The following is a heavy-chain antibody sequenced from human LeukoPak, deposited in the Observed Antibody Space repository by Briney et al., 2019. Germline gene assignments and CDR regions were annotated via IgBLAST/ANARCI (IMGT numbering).Heavy chain of an antibody. V-gene: IGHV3-23*01. Sequence: GGSLRLSCAASGFNLNNFAMSWVRQAPGKGPEWLSAVTGPADTTYYAESVKGRFTISRDYSKSMVYLQMNSLRVEDTAIYYCAKGAEIDHWGQGTLVTVSS. CDR1: GFNLNNFA. J-gene: IGHJ4*02. CDR2: VTGPADTT. CDR3: AKGAEIDH.